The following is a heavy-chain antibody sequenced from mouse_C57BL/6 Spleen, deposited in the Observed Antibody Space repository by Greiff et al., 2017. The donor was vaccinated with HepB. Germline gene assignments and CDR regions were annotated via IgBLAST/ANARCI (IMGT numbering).Heavy chain of an antibody. CDR2: IDPSDSYT. CDR1: GYTFTSYW. CDR3: ARGGTTRYFDV. D-gene: IGHD1-1*01. V-gene: IGHV1-50*01. Sequence: QVQLQQSGAELVKPGASVKLSCKASGYTFTSYWMQWVKQRPGQGLEWIGEIDPSDSYTNYNQKLKGKATLTVDTSSSTAYMQLSSLTSEDSAVYYCARGGTTRYFDVWGTGTTVTVSS. J-gene: IGHJ1*03.